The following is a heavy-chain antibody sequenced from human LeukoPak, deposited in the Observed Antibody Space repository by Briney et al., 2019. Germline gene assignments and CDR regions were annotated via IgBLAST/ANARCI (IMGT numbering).Heavy chain of an antibody. J-gene: IGHJ5*02. D-gene: IGHD3-10*01. CDR1: GDSVSSNSAA. CDR3: ARDKRGYYYGSGLNWFDP. V-gene: IGHV6-1*01. Sequence: SQTLSLTCAISGDSVSSNSAAWNWIRQCPSRGLEWLGRTYYRSKWYNDYAVSVKSRITINPDTSKNQFSLQLNSVTPEDTAVYYCARDKRGYYYGSGLNWFDPWGQGTLVTVSS. CDR2: TYYRSKWYN.